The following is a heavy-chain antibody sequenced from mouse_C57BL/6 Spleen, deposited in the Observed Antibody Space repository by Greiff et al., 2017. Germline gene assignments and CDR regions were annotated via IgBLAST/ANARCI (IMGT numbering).Heavy chain of an antibody. CDR1: GYTFTDYN. Sequence: VQLKESRPELVKPGASVKIPCKASGYTFTDYNMDWVKQSHGKSLEWIGDINPNNGGTIYNQKFKGKATLTVDKSSSTAYMELRSLTSEDTAVYYCARYDGYYYAMDYWGQGTSVTVSS. V-gene: IGHV1-18*01. J-gene: IGHJ4*01. D-gene: IGHD2-2*01. CDR2: INPNNGGT. CDR3: ARYDGYYYAMDY.